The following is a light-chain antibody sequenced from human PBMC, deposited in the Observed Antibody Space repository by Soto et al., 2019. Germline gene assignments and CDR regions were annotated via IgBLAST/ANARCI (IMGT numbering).Light chain of an antibody. Sequence: QSVLTQPPSVSGAPGQRVTISCTGSSSNFGAGYDVNWYQQLPGTAPKLLIYANSNRPSGVPDRFSASKSGTSASLAITGLQAEDEADYYCQSYDTSLSGWVFGGGTQLTVL. V-gene: IGLV1-40*01. CDR1: SSNFGAGYD. CDR3: QSYDTSLSGWV. J-gene: IGLJ2*01. CDR2: ANS.